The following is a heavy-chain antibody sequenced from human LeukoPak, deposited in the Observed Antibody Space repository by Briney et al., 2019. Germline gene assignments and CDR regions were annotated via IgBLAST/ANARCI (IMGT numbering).Heavy chain of an antibody. CDR3: AKRSGYDFWSGFDP. V-gene: IGHV3-23*01. J-gene: IGHJ5*02. CDR1: GFTFSSYA. CDR2: ISGSGGST. D-gene: IGHD3-3*01. Sequence: GGSLRLSCAASGFTFSSYAMRWVRQAPGKGLEWVSGISGSGGSTSYADSVKGRFTVSRDNSKNTLYLQMSSLRAEDTALYYCAKRSGYDFWSGFDPWGLGTLVIVSS.